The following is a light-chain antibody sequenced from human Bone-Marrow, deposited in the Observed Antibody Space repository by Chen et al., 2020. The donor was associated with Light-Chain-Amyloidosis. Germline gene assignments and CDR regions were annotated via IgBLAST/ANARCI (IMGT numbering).Light chain of an antibody. Sequence: QSALTQPASVSGAPVQSFTIYCTGTSGSVGTYNHVSWYQQHPGKAPKVMIYAVSNRPSGVSNRFSGSKSGNTASLTISELQAEDEADYYCSSFTSSSSYVFGPGTKVTVL. CDR1: SGSVGTYNH. CDR2: AVS. J-gene: IGLJ1*01. V-gene: IGLV2-14*01. CDR3: SSFTSSSSYV.